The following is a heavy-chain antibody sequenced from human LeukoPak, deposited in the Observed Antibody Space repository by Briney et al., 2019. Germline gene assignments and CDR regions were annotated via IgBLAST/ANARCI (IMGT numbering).Heavy chain of an antibody. CDR3: AKGALWFGELLYYFDY. CDR2: ISFDGSNK. Sequence: GVSLRLSCAPSGFIFSIYGMRWVRQSPGKGLEWVAVISFDGSNKYYADSVKGPFTISGDNSKNTLYLQMNSLRAEDTDVYYCAKGALWFGELLYYFDYWGQGTLVTVSS. CDR1: GFIFSIYG. J-gene: IGHJ4*02. D-gene: IGHD3-10*01. V-gene: IGHV3-30*18.